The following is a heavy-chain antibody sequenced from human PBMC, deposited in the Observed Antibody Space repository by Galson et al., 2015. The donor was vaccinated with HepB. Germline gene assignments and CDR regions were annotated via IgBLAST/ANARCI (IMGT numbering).Heavy chain of an antibody. Sequence: SVKVSCKASGYTFSSCSITWVRQAPGQGLEWMGWISAYDRDTNYAQKFQGRVTMTTDTSASTAYMELRSLRSDDTAVYFCARGALVVVVGATQNNWFDPWGQGTLVTVSS. CDR2: ISAYDRDT. CDR3: ARGALVVVVGATQNNWFDP. D-gene: IGHD2-15*01. J-gene: IGHJ5*02. V-gene: IGHV1-18*01. CDR1: GYTFSSCS.